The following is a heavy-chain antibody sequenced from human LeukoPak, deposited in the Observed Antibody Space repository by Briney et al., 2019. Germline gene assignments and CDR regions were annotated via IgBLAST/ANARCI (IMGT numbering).Heavy chain of an antibody. CDR1: GFTFSSYW. Sequence: SGGSLRLSCAASGFTFSSYWMHWVRQAPGKGLVWASRINSDGSSTSYADSVKGRFTISRDNAKNTLYLQMNSLRAEDTAVYYCARDRWKDSGSYWWFDPWGQGTLVTVSS. V-gene: IGHV3-74*01. CDR2: INSDGSST. J-gene: IGHJ5*02. CDR3: ARDRWKDSGSYWWFDP. D-gene: IGHD1-26*01.